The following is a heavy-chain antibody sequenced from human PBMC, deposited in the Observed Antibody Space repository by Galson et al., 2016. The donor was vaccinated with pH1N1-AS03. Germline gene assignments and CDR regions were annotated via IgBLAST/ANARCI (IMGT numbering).Heavy chain of an antibody. CDR1: GDSISIDY. J-gene: IGHJ4*02. CDR2: THTSGSS. D-gene: IGHD2-2*02. V-gene: IGHV4-4*07. Sequence: SETLSLTCTVSGDSISIDYWSWIRQSAGKGLEWIGRTHTSGSSNYNPSLKGRVTISIDRSKNEISLKVTSVTAADTAVYYCSREALYSSVDCFDLWGQGTQVTVSS. CDR3: SREALYSSVDCFDL.